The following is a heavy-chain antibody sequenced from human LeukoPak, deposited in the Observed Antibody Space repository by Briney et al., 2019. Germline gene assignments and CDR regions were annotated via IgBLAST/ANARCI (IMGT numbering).Heavy chain of an antibody. CDR3: ARAEWELRGWFDP. CDR2: INSDGSST. J-gene: IGHJ5*02. V-gene: IGHV3-74*01. Sequence: PGGSLRLSCAASGFTFSTYWMHWVRQAPGKGLVWVSRINSDGSSTSYADSVKGRFTISRDNAKNTLYLQMNGLRAEDTAVYYCARAEWELRGWFDPWGQGTLVTVSS. D-gene: IGHD1-26*01. CDR1: GFTFSTYW.